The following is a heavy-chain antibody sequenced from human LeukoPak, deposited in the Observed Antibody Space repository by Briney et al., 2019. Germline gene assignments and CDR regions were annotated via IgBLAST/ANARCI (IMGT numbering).Heavy chain of an antibody. Sequence: GASVKVSCTVSGYTLTELSMHWVRQAPGKGLEWMGGFDPEDGETIYAQKFQGRVTMTEDTSTDTAYMELSSLRSEDTAVYYCATGYKRGVWFGELSTWGQGTLVTVSS. CDR2: FDPEDGET. J-gene: IGHJ5*02. CDR1: GYTLTELS. CDR3: ATGYKRGVWFGELST. V-gene: IGHV1-24*01. D-gene: IGHD3-10*01.